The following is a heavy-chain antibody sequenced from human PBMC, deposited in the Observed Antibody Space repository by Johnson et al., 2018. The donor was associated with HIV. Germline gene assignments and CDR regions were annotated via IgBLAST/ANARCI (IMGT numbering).Heavy chain of an antibody. CDR2: IYENGNII. CDR1: GFTFSKSW. Sequence: VQLVESGGGLVQPGGSLRLSCAASGFTFSKSWMHWVRQAPGKGLVWVSGIYENGNIINYADSVKGRFTISRVNVKNSLYLQMDSLRVEDTAVYYCARDPSTQDSRLTGDFGAFDIWGQGTMVIVSS. CDR3: ARDPSTQDSRLTGDFGAFDI. D-gene: IGHD7-27*01. V-gene: IGHV3-74*01. J-gene: IGHJ3*02.